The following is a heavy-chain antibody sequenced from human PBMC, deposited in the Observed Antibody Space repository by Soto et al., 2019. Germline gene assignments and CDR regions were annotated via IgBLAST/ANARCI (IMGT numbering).Heavy chain of an antibody. V-gene: IGHV1-2*04. Sequence: ASVKVSCKASGYTFTGYYMHWVRQAPGQGLEWMGWINPNSGGTNYAQKFQGWVTMTRDTSISTAYMELSRLRSDDTAVYYCARRECSSTSCYLYYWGQGTLVTVSS. D-gene: IGHD2-2*01. CDR3: ARRECSSTSCYLYY. CDR1: GYTFTGYY. J-gene: IGHJ4*02. CDR2: INPNSGGT.